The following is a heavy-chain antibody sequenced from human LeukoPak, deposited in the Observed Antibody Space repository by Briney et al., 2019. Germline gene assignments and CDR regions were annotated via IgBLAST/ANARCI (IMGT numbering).Heavy chain of an antibody. CDR2: IYYSGST. V-gene: IGHV4-39*01. CDR3: ARGAPPHSSSQYPRPSGWLFDY. D-gene: IGHD6-13*01. J-gene: IGHJ4*02. Sequence: SETLPLTCTVSGGSISSSSYYWGWIRQPPGKGLEWIGSIYYSGSTYYNPSLKSRVTISVDTSKNQFSLKLSSVTAADTAVYYCARGAPPHSSSQYPRPSGWLFDYWGQGTLVTVSS. CDR1: GGSISSSSYY.